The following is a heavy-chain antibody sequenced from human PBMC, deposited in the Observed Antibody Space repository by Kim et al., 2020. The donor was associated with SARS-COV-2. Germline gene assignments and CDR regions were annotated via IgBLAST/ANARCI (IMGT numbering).Heavy chain of an antibody. Sequence: SETLSLTCVVSGDSGTSGSYYWNWIRQPPGKGLEWIGYFSKSGSTNYNPSLKSRVTISVDMSKNEVALKLSSLTAADTAMYYCARGDRETGTYTFNIWGQGTMVTVS. CDR2: FSKSGST. CDR3: ARGDRETGTYTFNI. CDR1: GDSGTSGSYY. V-gene: IGHV4-61*01. D-gene: IGHD1-7*01. J-gene: IGHJ3*02.